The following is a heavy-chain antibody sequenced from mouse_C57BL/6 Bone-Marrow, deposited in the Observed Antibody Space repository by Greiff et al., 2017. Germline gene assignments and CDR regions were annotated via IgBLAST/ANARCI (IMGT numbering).Heavy chain of an antibody. CDR1: GFTFSSYA. Sequence: EVKLMESGGGLVKPGGSLKLSCAASGFTFSSYAMSWVRQTPEKRLEWVATISDGGSYTYYPDNVKGRFTISRDNAKNNLYLQMSHLKSEDTAMYYCARSETAGAMDYWGQGTSVTVSS. J-gene: IGHJ4*01. CDR2: ISDGGSYT. CDR3: ARSETAGAMDY. V-gene: IGHV5-4*03.